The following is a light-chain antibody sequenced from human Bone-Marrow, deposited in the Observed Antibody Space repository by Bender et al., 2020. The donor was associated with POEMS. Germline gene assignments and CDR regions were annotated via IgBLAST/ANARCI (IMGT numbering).Light chain of an antibody. Sequence: QSALTQPASVSGSPGQSITVSCTGASSDVGSYGLVSWYQQHPGKAPKLVIYEGIQRPSGVSSRFSGSKSGNAASLTISGLQADDEADYYCSSYTSSSTYVFGTGTKVTIL. J-gene: IGLJ1*01. CDR3: SSYTSSSTYV. V-gene: IGLV2-14*02. CDR1: SSDVGSYGL. CDR2: EGI.